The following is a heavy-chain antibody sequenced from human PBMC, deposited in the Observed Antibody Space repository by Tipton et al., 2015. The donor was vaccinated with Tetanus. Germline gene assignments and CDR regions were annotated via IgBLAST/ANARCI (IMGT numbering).Heavy chain of an antibody. J-gene: IGHJ4*02. Sequence: GLVKPSETLSLTCTVSSGSLSSSYWSWIRQPPVKGLEWIGYIFYSGRTTYNPSLQSRVTISLDTSKNQFSLNLISVTTADTAVYFCARRVVGATLDYWGQGSLVTVSS. V-gene: IGHV4-59*01. CDR1: SGSLSSSY. CDR2: IFYSGRT. CDR3: ARRVVGATLDY. D-gene: IGHD1-26*01.